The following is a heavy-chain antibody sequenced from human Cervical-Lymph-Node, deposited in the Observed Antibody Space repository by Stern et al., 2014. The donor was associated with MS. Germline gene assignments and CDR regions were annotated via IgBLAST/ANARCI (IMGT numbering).Heavy chain of an antibody. V-gene: IGHV1-69*01. CDR1: GGTFSNYA. CDR2: IVPLFGKP. J-gene: IGHJ6*02. CDR3: ASPLTATSVPFGYYGMDV. D-gene: IGHD4-17*01. Sequence: VQLEESGAEVKKPGSSGKVSCKASGGTFSNYATSWVRQAPGQGLEWMGGIVPLFGKPNYAQKFQGRVTITADESTSTAYMDLSSLRSEDTAVYYCASPLTATSVPFGYYGMDVWGQGTTVTVS.